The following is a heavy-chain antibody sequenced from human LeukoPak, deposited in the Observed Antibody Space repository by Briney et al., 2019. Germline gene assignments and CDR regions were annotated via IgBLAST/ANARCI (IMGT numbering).Heavy chain of an antibody. D-gene: IGHD3-22*01. CDR3: ARDGGYYYDSSGYIDY. Sequence: REASVKVSCKASGYTFTSYYMHWVRQAPGQGLEWMGIINPSGGSTSYAQKFQGRVTMTRDTSTSTVYMGLSSLRSEDTAVYYCARDGGYYYDSSGYIDYWGQGTLVTVSS. V-gene: IGHV1-46*01. CDR2: INPSGGST. J-gene: IGHJ4*02. CDR1: GYTFTSYY.